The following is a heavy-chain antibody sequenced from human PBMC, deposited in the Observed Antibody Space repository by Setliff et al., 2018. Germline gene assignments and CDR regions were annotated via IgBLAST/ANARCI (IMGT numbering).Heavy chain of an antibody. D-gene: IGHD3-3*01. CDR2: INTNTGNP. CDR3: ARGPLHYDFWSGYYSVSWFNP. CDR1: GYTFTSYA. Sequence: ASVKVSCKASGYTFTSYAMNWVRQAPGQGLEWMGWINTNTGNPTYAQGFTGRFVFSLDTSVSTAYLQISSLKAEDTAVYYCARGPLHYDFWSGYYSVSWFNPWRKGTLVTVSS. J-gene: IGHJ5*02. V-gene: IGHV7-4-1*02.